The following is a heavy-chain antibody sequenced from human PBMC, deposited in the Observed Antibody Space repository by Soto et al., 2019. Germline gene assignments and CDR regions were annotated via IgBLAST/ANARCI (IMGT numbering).Heavy chain of an antibody. CDR2: INAGNGNT. V-gene: IGHV1-3*01. J-gene: IGHJ6*02. CDR1: GYTFTSYA. D-gene: IGHD4-17*01. CDR3: ARGLVFSRITTVTTNYYYGMDA. Sequence: VKLVQSGAAAKKPGASVKVSCKASGYTFTSYAMHWVRPAPGQRLEWLGWINAGNGNTKYSQKFQGRVTITRGTAASTVYLQLSSLRHEDTAVYYCARGLVFSRITTVTTNYYYGMDAWCQGTTVTASS.